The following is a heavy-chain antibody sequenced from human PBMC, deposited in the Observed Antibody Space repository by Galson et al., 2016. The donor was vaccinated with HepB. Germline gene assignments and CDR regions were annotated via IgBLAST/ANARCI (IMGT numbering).Heavy chain of an antibody. V-gene: IGHV1-18*01. CDR1: GYTFTSYG. CDR3: AREGYCTKDLCYNPSGPDY. Sequence: SVKVSCKASGYTFTSYGISWVRQAPGQGLEWMGWINTYNDDTAYAQKLQGRVTMTTDTSTTTAYMELRSLRSDDTAVYYCAREGYCTKDLCYNPSGPDYWGQGTLVTVSS. D-gene: IGHD2-8*01. J-gene: IGHJ4*02. CDR2: INTYNDDT.